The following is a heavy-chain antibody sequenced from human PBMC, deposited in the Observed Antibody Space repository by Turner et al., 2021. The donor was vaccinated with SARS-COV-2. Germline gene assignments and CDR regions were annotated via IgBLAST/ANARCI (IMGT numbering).Heavy chain of an antibody. J-gene: IGHJ4*02. V-gene: IGHV3-33*01. D-gene: IGHD4-17*01. CDR1: GFTFSSYG. CDR3: ARDPFSVTSGYGDYFY. CDR2: IWYDGTNK. Sequence: QVQLVESGGGVVQPGRSRRLSCAASGFTFSSYGMHWVRQAPGKGLEWVAIIWYDGTNKYYADSVKGRFTISRDNSKNTLYLQMNSLRAEDTAVYYCARDPFSVTSGYGDYFYWGQGTLVTVSS.